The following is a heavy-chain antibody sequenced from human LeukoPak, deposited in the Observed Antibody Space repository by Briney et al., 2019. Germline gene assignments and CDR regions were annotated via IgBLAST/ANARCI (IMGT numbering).Heavy chain of an antibody. CDR3: ATRYNYYDSSGYYYFDY. CDR2: IYPGDSDT. V-gene: IGHV5-51*01. D-gene: IGHD3-22*01. Sequence: GESLKISCKGSGYSFTNYWIGWVRQMPGKGLEWMGIIYPGDSDTRYRPAFQGQVTISADKSISTAYLQWSSLKASDTAMYYCATRYNYYDSSGYYYFDYWGQGTLVTVSS. CDR1: GYSFTNYW. J-gene: IGHJ4*02.